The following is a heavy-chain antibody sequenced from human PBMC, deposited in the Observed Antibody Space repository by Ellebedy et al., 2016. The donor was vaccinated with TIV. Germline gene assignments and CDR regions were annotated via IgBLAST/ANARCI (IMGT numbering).Heavy chain of an antibody. D-gene: IGHD6-19*01. CDR1: GFTFSSYG. CDR2: IWYDGTNK. CDR3: ARDGSIAVDGTSDY. V-gene: IGHV3-33*01. Sequence: GGSLRLXCAASGFTFSSYGMHWVRQAPGKGLEWVAVIWYDGTNKYYADSVKGRFTISRDNSKNTLYLQMNSLRAEDTAVYYCARDGSIAVDGTSDYWGQGTLVTVSS. J-gene: IGHJ4*02.